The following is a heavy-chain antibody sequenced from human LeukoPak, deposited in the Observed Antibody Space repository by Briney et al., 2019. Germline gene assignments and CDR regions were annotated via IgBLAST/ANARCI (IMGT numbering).Heavy chain of an antibody. CDR1: GGSFSGYY. J-gene: IGHJ4*02. Sequence: SETLSLTSAVYGGSFSGYYWSWIRQPPGKGLEWIGEINHSGSTNYNPSLKSRVTISVDTSKNQFSLKLSSVTAADTAVYYCARGGYSGLTHWGQGTLVTVSS. V-gene: IGHV4-34*01. CDR2: INHSGST. D-gene: IGHD5-12*01. CDR3: ARGGYSGLTH.